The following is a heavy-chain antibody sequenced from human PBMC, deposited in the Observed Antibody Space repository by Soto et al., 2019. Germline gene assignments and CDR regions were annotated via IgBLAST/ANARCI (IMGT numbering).Heavy chain of an antibody. CDR3: AKNGDFWSWGMDV. Sequence: SLGLSCATSGFTFSTYAMTWVRQAPGKGLEWVAIISSSGDGTYYVDSVKGRFTISRDNSRNTLNLQMNSLRAEDTAVYYCAKNGDFWSWGMDVWGQGTTVTVS. D-gene: IGHD3-3*01. CDR1: GFTFSTYA. J-gene: IGHJ6*02. V-gene: IGHV3-23*01. CDR2: ISSSGDGT.